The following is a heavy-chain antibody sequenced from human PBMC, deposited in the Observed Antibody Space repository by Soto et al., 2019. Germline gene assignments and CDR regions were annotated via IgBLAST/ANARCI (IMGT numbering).Heavy chain of an antibody. Sequence: QVQLVESGGGVVQPGGSLRLSCAASGFTFTSYGFHWVRQAPGKGLEWVAVIWYDGNHKFYADSVNGRFTNSRDNSKNTLYLEMNSLRAEDTAIYYCVRDTDDGDYVLDVQHRGQGTLVIVSS. J-gene: IGHJ1*01. V-gene: IGHV3-33*01. CDR1: GFTFTSYG. D-gene: IGHD4-17*01. CDR2: IWYDGNHK. CDR3: VRDTDDGDYVLDVQH.